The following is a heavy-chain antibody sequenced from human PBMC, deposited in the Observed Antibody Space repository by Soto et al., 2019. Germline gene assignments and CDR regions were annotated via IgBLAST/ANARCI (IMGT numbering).Heavy chain of an antibody. V-gene: IGHV4-59*01. CDR1: GGSISHYY. CDR3: ARDRSTYGGGGTGEVKENWFDP. D-gene: IGHD2-8*01. Sequence: SETLSLTCSVSGGSISHYYWSWIRQSPGKGLEWIGYAYYSGSTDYNPSLKSRVTMSADTSKNQVSLKLNSVTTADTAVYYCARDRSTYGGGGTGEVKENWFDPWGPGTLVTVSS. J-gene: IGHJ5*02. CDR2: AYYSGST.